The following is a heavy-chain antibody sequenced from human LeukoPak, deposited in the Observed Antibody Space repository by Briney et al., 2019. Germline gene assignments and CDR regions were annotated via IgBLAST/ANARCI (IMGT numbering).Heavy chain of an antibody. V-gene: IGHV3-43*02. CDR2: ISGDGGST. CDR1: GFTFDDYA. J-gene: IGHJ4*02. D-gene: IGHD5-18*01. CDR3: AKEGGYSYGYVVYFDY. Sequence: GGSLRLSCAASGFTFDDYAMHWVRHAPGKGLEWVSLISGDGGSTYYADSVKGRFTISTENSKNSVYFQMNSLRTEDTALYYCAKEGGYSYGYVVYFDYWGQGTLVTVSS.